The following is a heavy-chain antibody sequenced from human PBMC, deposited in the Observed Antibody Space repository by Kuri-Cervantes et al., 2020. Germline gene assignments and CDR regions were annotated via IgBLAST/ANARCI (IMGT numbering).Heavy chain of an antibody. CDR2: VYYSGST. Sequence: SETLSLTCIASGDSISRSSYHWAWIRQPPGKGLEWIGNVYYSGSTYYNPSLKSRVTISIDTSKNQFSLKLGSVTAADTAVYYCARGTDYDILTGYFLPYFDYWGQGTLVTVSS. J-gene: IGHJ4*02. CDR1: GDSISRSSYH. CDR3: ARGTDYDILTGYFLPYFDY. D-gene: IGHD3-9*01. V-gene: IGHV4-39*07.